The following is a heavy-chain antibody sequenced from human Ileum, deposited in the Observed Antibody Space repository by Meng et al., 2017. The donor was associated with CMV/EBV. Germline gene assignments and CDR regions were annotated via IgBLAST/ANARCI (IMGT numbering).Heavy chain of an antibody. CDR2: ISAYNGNT. J-gene: IGHJ4*02. D-gene: IGHD2-2*02. CDR1: GYTFTSYG. CDR3: ARMYCSSTSCYMLDY. Sequence: ASVKVSCKASGYTFTSYGISWVRQAPGQGLEWMGWISAYNGNTNYAQKLQGRVTMTTDTSTSTAYMELRSLRSDDTAVYYCARMYCSSTSCYMLDYWGQGTLVTGSS. V-gene: IGHV1-18*01.